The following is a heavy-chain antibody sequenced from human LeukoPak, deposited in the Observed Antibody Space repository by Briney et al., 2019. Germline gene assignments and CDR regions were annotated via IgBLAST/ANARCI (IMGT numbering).Heavy chain of an antibody. D-gene: IGHD5-18*01. Sequence: ASAKVSCKASGGTFSSYAISWVRQAPGRGLEWMGGIIPIFGTANYAQKFQGRVTITADKSTSTAYMELSSLRSEDTAVYYCARVADSYGPSALDYWGQGTLVTVSS. CDR3: ARVADSYGPSALDY. CDR2: IIPIFGTA. J-gene: IGHJ4*02. CDR1: GGTFSSYA. V-gene: IGHV1-69*06.